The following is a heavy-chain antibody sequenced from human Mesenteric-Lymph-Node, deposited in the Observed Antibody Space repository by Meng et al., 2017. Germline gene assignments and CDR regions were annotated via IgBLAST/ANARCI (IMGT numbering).Heavy chain of an antibody. J-gene: IGHJ5*02. V-gene: IGHV1-3*01. D-gene: IGHD6-19*01. CDR1: GYTFTTYA. Sequence: QVHLVQSGAEVKKPGALVKASCKASGYTFTTYAIHWVRQAPGQRLEWMGWINAGNGNTRYSQKFQGRVSITRDTSASTAYMELSSLRSEDTAVYYCARCIAVAGNWFDPWGQGTLVTVSS. CDR3: ARCIAVAGNWFDP. CDR2: INAGNGNT.